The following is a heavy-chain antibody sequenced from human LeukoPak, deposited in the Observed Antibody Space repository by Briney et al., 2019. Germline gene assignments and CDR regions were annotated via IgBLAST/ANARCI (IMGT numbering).Heavy chain of an antibody. J-gene: IGHJ6*02. D-gene: IGHD3-16*02. V-gene: IGHV4-34*01. CDR1: GGSFSGYY. Sequence: PSETLSLTCAVYGGSFSGYYWSWIRQPPGKGLEWIGEINHSGSTNYNPSLKSRVTISVDTSKNQFSLKLSSVTAADTAVYYCARDVIGYYYGMDVWGQGTTVTVSS. CDR3: ARDVIGYYYGMDV. CDR2: INHSGST.